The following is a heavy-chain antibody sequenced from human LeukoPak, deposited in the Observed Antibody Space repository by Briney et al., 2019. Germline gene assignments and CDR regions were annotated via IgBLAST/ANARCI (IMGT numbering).Heavy chain of an antibody. Sequence: GGSLRLSCAASGFTVSSNYMSWVRQAPGKGLEWVSVIYSGGSTYYADSVKGRFTISRDNSKNTLYLQMNSLRAEDTAVYYCARVISGWSDYYFDYWGQGTLVTVSS. CDR1: GFTVSSNY. CDR3: ARVISGWSDYYFDY. J-gene: IGHJ4*02. D-gene: IGHD2-15*01. CDR2: IYSGGST. V-gene: IGHV3-66*01.